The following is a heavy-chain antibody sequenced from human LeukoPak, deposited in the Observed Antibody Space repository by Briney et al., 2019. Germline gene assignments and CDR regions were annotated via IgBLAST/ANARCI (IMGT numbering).Heavy chain of an antibody. D-gene: IGHD3-3*01. J-gene: IGHJ6*02. CDR3: ARDLTIFGVVITLDNYYYGMDV. Sequence: ASVKVSCKASGYTSTNYYMHWVRQAPGQGLEWMGIINPSGGSTSYAQKFQGRVTMTRDTSTSTVYMELSSLRSEDTAVYYCARDLTIFGVVITLDNYYYGMDVWGQGTTVTVSS. CDR1: GYTSTNYY. CDR2: INPSGGST. V-gene: IGHV1-46*01.